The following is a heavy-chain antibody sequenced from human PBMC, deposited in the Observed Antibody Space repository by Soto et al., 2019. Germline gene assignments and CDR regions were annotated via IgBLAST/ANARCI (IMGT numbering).Heavy chain of an antibody. CDR3: ARTPPLGYFDY. CDR2: IYYSGST. V-gene: IGHV4-30-4*01. Sequence: SETLSLTCTVSGGSISSGDYYWSWIRQPPGKGLEWIGYIYYSGSTYYKPSLKSRVTISVDTSKNQFSLKLSSVTAADTAVYYCARTPPLGYFDYWGQGTLVTVSS. CDR1: GGSISSGDYY. J-gene: IGHJ4*02.